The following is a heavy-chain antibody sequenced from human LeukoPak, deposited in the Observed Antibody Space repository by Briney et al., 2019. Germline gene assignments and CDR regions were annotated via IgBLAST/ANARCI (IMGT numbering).Heavy chain of an antibody. J-gene: IGHJ4*02. CDR3: ARDTQWSYFDY. CDR2: ITWKGGRT. Sequence: GGSLRLSCAASGFTFDDYGMNWVRQAPGQGLEWVSGITWKGGRTSYPDSVKGRFTISRDNAKKSLYLQMKSLRAEDTAVYYCARDTQWSYFDYWGQGTLVTVSS. V-gene: IGHV3-20*04. CDR1: GFTFDDYG. D-gene: IGHD2-15*01.